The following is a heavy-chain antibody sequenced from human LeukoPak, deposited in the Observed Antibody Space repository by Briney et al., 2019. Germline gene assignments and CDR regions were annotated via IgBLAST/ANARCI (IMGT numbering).Heavy chain of an antibody. J-gene: IGHJ4*02. CDR3: ARDLGYDELFYY. CDR1: GFTLSIYW. Sequence: GGSLRLSCAASGFTLSIYWMSWVRQAPGEGLEWVANIKQEGSEKYYVDSVKGRFTICRDNDKNSLYLQMNGLRAEDPAVYYGARDLGYDELFYYWVQGTQVTVRS. V-gene: IGHV3-7*01. CDR2: IKQEGSEK. D-gene: IGHD5-12*01.